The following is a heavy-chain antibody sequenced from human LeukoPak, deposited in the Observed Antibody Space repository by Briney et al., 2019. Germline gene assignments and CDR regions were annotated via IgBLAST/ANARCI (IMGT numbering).Heavy chain of an antibody. CDR3: ARDATIAADRFDY. CDR1: GYTFTGYY. CDR2: INPNSGGT. D-gene: IGHD6-13*01. V-gene: IGHV1-2*02. Sequence: ASVKVSCKASGYTFTGYYMHWVRQAPGQGLEWMGWINPNSGGTNYAQKFQGRVTMTRDTSISTAYMELSRLRSDDTAVYYCARDATIAADRFDYWGQGTLVTVSS. J-gene: IGHJ4*02.